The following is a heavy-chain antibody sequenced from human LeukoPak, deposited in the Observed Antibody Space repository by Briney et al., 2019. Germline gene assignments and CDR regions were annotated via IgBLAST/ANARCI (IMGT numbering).Heavy chain of an antibody. CDR2: IYPGDSDT. Sequence: GESLKISCKGSGYSFTSYWIGWVRQMPGKGLEWMGIIYPGDSDTRYSPSFQGQVTISADKSISTAYLQWSSLKASDTAMYYCARRAYYDFWSGYYYFDYWGQGTLVTVSS. CDR3: ARRAYYDFWSGYYYFDY. D-gene: IGHD3-3*01. V-gene: IGHV5-51*01. CDR1: GYSFTSYW. J-gene: IGHJ4*02.